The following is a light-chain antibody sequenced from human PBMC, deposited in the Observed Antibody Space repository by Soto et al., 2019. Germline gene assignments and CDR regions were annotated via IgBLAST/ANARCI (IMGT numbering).Light chain of an antibody. CDR2: GAS. CDR3: QQSYSSTWT. Sequence: DVQMTQSPSSLSASVGDRVTITCRASRGIRNDLGWYQQKPGKAPKRLIYGASSLQSGVPSRFSGSGSETDFTLTISSLQPEDFATYSCQQSYSSTWTSGQGTKVDIK. CDR1: RGIRND. V-gene: IGKV1-39*01. J-gene: IGKJ1*01.